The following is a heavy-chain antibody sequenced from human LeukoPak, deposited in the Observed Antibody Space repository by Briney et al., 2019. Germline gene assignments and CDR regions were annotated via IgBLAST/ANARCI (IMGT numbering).Heavy chain of an antibody. CDR1: GGSIRNYY. J-gene: IGHJ3*02. CDR2: IFYSGST. V-gene: IGHV4-59*08. Sequence: SETLSLTCTVSGGSIRNYYWSWIQQPPGKGLEWIGYIFYSGSTNYNPSLKSRVTISVDTSKNQFSLRLSSVTAADTAVYYCARHLPRTDIGYAFDIWGQGTVVTVSS. CDR3: ARHLPRTDIGYAFDI. D-gene: IGHD2-15*01.